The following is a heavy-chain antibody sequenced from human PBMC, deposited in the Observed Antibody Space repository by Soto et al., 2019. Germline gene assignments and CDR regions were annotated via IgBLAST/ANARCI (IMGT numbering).Heavy chain of an antibody. D-gene: IGHD5-18*01. CDR2: LSAGGTAT. V-gene: IGHV3-23*01. CDR1: GFIFSSSA. CDR3: AMAVGGSSYAYLPAD. Sequence: EVQLLESGGGLVQPGGSLRLSCAASGFIFSSSAMTWVRQAPGKGLEWVSGLSAGGTATYYADSVKGRFTISRDNSKNTLYLQVNSLRVEDTALYYWAMAVGGSSYAYLPADWGHGTLVTVSS. J-gene: IGHJ4*01.